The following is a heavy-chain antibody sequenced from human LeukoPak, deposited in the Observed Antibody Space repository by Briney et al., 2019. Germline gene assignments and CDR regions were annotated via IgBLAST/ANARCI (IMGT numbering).Heavy chain of an antibody. J-gene: IGHJ6*03. CDR2: INHSGST. V-gene: IGHV4-34*01. Sequence: SETLSLTCAVYGGSFSGYYWSWIRQLPGKGLEWIGEINHSGSTNYNPSLKSRVTISVDTSKNQFSLKLSSVTAADTAVYYCASGHSGYELDYYYYYMDVWGKGTTVTVSS. D-gene: IGHD5-12*01. CDR1: GGSFSGYY. CDR3: ASGHSGYELDYYYYYMDV.